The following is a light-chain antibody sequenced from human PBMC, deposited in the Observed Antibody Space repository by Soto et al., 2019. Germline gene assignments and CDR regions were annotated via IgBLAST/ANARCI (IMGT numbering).Light chain of an antibody. Sequence: QSVLTQPASVSGSPGQSITISCTGTSSDVGGYNYVSWYQQHPGKAPKLMIYDVSDRPSGVSNRFSGSKSGNTASLTISGPQAEDEADYYCSSYTSSNTEVFGTGTKVTVL. CDR2: DVS. J-gene: IGLJ1*01. CDR1: SSDVGGYNY. V-gene: IGLV2-14*01. CDR3: SSYTSSNTEV.